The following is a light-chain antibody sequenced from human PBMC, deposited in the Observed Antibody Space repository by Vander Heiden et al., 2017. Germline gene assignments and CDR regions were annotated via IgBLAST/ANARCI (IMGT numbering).Light chain of an antibody. V-gene: IGLV1-47*02. J-gene: IGLJ3*02. CDR3: AAWDDSLSGRV. CDR2: SNN. CDR1: SSNIGSNY. Sequence: QSVLTQPPSASGTPGQRVTISCSGSSSNIGSNYVYWYQQLTGTAPKLLSYSNNQRPSGVPDRFSGSKSGTSASLAISGLRSEDEADYYCAAWDDSLSGRVFGGGTKLTVL.